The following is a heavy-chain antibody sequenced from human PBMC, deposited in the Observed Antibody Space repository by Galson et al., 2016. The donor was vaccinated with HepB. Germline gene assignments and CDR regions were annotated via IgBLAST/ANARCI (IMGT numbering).Heavy chain of an antibody. V-gene: IGHV3-15*07. Sequence: SLRLSCAASGFPFNTVWMNWVRQAPGKGLDWVGRIRSKAHGGTTDYAPPVEGRFTISRDDSKNALYLHMSSLSPEDTAVYFCAKPLSNDILRGSGLHVWGRGTTVTVSS. CDR3: AKPLSNDILRGSGLHV. D-gene: IGHD2-8*01. CDR1: GFPFNTVW. CDR2: IRSKAHGGTT. J-gene: IGHJ6*02.